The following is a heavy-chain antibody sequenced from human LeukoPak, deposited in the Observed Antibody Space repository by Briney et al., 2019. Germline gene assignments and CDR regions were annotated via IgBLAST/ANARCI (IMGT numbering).Heavy chain of an antibody. V-gene: IGHV3-23*01. J-gene: IGHJ4*02. CDR1: GFTFSSYA. D-gene: IGHD4-17*01. Sequence: GGSLRLSCAASGFTFSSYAMHWVRQAPGKGLEWVSTISGSGGSIYYADSVKGRFTISRDNSKNTLYLQMNSLRAEDTAVYYCAKSILMTTVTTYYFDYWGQGTLVTVSS. CDR2: ISGSGGSI. CDR3: AKSILMTTVTTYYFDY.